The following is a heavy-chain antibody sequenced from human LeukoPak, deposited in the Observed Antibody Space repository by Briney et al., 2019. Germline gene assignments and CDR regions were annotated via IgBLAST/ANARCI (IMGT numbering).Heavy chain of an antibody. CDR2: ISGSGDRT. J-gene: IGHJ4*02. CDR3: AKDRQKWQWLVMYYFDS. V-gene: IGHV3-23*01. Sequence: GGSLRLSCAASGFAFDTHAMSWVRQAPRKGLEWVSAISGSGDRTHYADSVKGRFTISGDNSKNTLYLQLHSLRAEDTAIYYCAKDRQKWQWLVMYYFDSWGQGTLVTVSS. D-gene: IGHD6-19*01. CDR1: GFAFDTHA.